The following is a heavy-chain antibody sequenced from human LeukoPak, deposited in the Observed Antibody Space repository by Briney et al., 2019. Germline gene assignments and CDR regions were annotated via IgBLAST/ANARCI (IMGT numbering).Heavy chain of an antibody. V-gene: IGHV1-2*02. D-gene: IGHD3-3*01. CDR1: GYTFTGYY. J-gene: IGHJ3*02. Sequence: ASVKVSCKASGYTFTGYYMHWVRQAPGHGIEWMGWNNPNSGGTNYAQKFQGRVTMTRDTSISTAYMELSRLRSDDTAVYYCARSRITIFGVVPRAFDIWGQGTMVTVSS. CDR3: ARSRITIFGVVPRAFDI. CDR2: NNPNSGGT.